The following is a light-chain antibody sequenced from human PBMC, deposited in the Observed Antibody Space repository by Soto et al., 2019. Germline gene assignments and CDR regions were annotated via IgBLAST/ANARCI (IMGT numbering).Light chain of an antibody. CDR3: QSYDSSLSGSGV. Sequence: QSVLTQPPSVSGAPGQRVTISCTGSSSNIGAGYDVHWYQQLPGTAPKLLIYGNSNRPSGVPDRFSGSKSGTSASLDITGLQAEDEADYYCQSYDSSLSGSGVFGTGTKLTVL. CDR2: GNS. J-gene: IGLJ1*01. CDR1: SSNIGAGYD. V-gene: IGLV1-40*01.